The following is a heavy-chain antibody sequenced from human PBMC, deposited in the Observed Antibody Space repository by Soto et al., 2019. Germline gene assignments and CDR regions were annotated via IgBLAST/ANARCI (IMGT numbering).Heavy chain of an antibody. Sequence: GESLKISCKGSGYNFAGDWIAWVRQMPGKGLELMGIIYPSDSDTRYRPSFQGQVTISADKSISSAYLQWSSLRASDTAMYYCARGGVSTRTFDYWGQGTPVTVSS. CDR2: IYPSDSDT. D-gene: IGHD3-3*01. V-gene: IGHV5-51*01. CDR1: GYNFAGDW. J-gene: IGHJ4*02. CDR3: ARGGVSTRTFDY.